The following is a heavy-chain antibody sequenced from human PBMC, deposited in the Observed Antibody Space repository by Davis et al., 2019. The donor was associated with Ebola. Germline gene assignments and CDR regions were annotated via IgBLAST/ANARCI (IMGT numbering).Heavy chain of an antibody. J-gene: IGHJ2*01. V-gene: IGHV4-59*01. D-gene: IGHD4-17*01. CDR3: ARMPTVTADHWYFDL. CDR1: GGSIYSYY. CDR2: IYYSGST. Sequence: SETLSLTCTVSGGSIYSYYWSWIRQPPGKGLEWIGYIYYSGSTNYTPSLKSRVTISVDTSKNQFSLKLSSVTAADTAVYYCARMPTVTADHWYFDLWGRGTLVAVSS.